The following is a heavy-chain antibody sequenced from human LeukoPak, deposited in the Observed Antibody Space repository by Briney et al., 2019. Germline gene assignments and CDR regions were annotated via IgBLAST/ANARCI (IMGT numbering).Heavy chain of an antibody. D-gene: IGHD6-19*01. V-gene: IGHV3-21*01. J-gene: IGHJ3*02. CDR3: ARGSISIAVAADAFDI. CDR1: GFTFSSYS. CDR2: MSSSSKYI. Sequence: GGSLRLSCAASGFTFSSYSMNWVRQAPGKGLEWVSSMSSSSKYIYYADSVKGRFTISRDNAKNSLLLQMNSLRAEDTAVYYCARGSISIAVAADAFDIWGQGTMVTVSS.